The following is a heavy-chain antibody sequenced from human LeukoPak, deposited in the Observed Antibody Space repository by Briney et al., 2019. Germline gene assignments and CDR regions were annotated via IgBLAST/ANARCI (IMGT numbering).Heavy chain of an antibody. CDR3: ASGRRAYCGGDCYSADY. J-gene: IGHJ4*02. D-gene: IGHD2-21*02. CDR2: ISYDGHNK. V-gene: IGHV3-30*19. CDR1: GFSLICCG. Sequence: GGSLRLSCAASGFSLICCGMHWVRQAPGKGLEWVALISYDGHNKYYADSVKGRFTISRDNSKNTLYLQMNSLRPEDTAVYYCASGRRAYCGGDCYSADYWGQGTLVIVSS.